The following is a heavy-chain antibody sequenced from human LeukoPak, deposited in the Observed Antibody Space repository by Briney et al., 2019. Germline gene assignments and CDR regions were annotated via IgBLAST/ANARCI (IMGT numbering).Heavy chain of an antibody. CDR1: GFTFSSYW. Sequence: PGGSLRLSCAASGFTFSSYWMSWVRQAPGKGLEWVANIKQDGSEKYYVDSEKGRFTISRDNAKNSLYLQMNSLRAEDTAVYYCAREILLWFGELFGAFDIWGQGTMVTVSS. V-gene: IGHV3-7*03. CDR3: AREILLWFGELFGAFDI. J-gene: IGHJ3*02. D-gene: IGHD3-10*01. CDR2: IKQDGSEK.